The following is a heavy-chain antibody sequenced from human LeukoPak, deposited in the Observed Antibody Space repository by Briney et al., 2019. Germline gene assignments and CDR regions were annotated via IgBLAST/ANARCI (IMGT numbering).Heavy chain of an antibody. V-gene: IGHV1-46*01. Sequence: ASVKVSCKASGYTFTSYCMHWVRQAPGQGLEWMGIINPSGGSASYAQKFQGRVTMTRDTSTSTVYMELSSLRSEDTAVYYCARDHERYCTNGVCSRTSDYWGQGTLVTVSS. J-gene: IGHJ4*02. CDR2: INPSGGSA. CDR3: ARDHERYCTNGVCSRTSDY. D-gene: IGHD2-8*01. CDR1: GYTFTSYC.